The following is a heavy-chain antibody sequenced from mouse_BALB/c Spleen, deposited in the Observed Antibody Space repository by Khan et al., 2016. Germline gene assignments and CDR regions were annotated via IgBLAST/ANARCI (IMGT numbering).Heavy chain of an antibody. Sequence: QVRLQQSGAELAKPGASVKMSCKASGYTFTSYWMHWVKQRPGQGLEWIGYINPSTGYTEYNQKFKDKATLTADKSSSTAYMQLSSLTSEDSVVYYCARYYDYAWFAYWGQGTLVTVSA. CDR1: GYTFTSYW. CDR3: ARYYDYAWFAY. J-gene: IGHJ3*01. CDR2: INPSTGYT. V-gene: IGHV1-7*01. D-gene: IGHD2-4*01.